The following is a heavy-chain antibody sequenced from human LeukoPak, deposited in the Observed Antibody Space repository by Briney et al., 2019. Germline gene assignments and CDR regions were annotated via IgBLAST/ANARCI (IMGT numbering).Heavy chain of an antibody. V-gene: IGHV1-2*02. CDR1: GYTFSGYY. CDR3: ARGWFGELLDAEYFQH. CDR2: INANSGGT. Sequence: ASVKVSCKASGYTFSGYYMHWVRQAPGQGLEWMGWINANSGGTNYAQKFQGRVTMTRDTSISTAYMELSRLRSDDTAVYYCARGWFGELLDAEYFQHWGQGTLVTVSS. J-gene: IGHJ1*01. D-gene: IGHD3-10*01.